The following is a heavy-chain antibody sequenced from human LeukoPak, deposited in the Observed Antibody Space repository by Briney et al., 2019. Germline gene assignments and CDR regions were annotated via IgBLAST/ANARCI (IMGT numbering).Heavy chain of an antibody. D-gene: IGHD2-21*02. CDR1: GFTFDDYG. V-gene: IGHV3-20*04. CDR2: INWNGGST. CDR3: AREGTAREDDAFDI. Sequence: PGGSLRLSCAASGFTFDDYGMSWVRQAPGKGLEWVSGINWNGGSTGYADSVKGRFTISRDNAKNSLYLQMNSLRAEDTAVYYCAREGTAREDDAFDIWGQGTMVTVSS. J-gene: IGHJ3*02.